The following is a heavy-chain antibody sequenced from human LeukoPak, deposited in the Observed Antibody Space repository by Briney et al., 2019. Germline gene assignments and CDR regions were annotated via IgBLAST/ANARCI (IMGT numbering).Heavy chain of an antibody. CDR2: INHSGST. Sequence: SETLSLTCAVYGGSFSGYYWSWIRQPPGKGLEWIGEINHSGSTNYNPSLKSRVTISVDTSKNQSSLKLSSVTAADTAVYYCARGPEDYVWGSYRPFDYWGQGTLVTVSS. V-gene: IGHV4-34*01. J-gene: IGHJ4*02. CDR1: GGSFSGYY. CDR3: ARGPEDYVWGSYRPFDY. D-gene: IGHD3-16*02.